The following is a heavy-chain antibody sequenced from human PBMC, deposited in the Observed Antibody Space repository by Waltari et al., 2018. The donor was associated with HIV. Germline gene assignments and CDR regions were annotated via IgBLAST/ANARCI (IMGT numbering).Heavy chain of an antibody. CDR3: ARHDYSGSYLDY. D-gene: IGHD1-26*01. CDR2: IYYSGST. CDR1: GGSTSSSSYH. J-gene: IGHJ4*02. V-gene: IGHV4-39*01. Sequence: QLQLQESGPGLVKPSETQSLTCTVSGGSTSSSSYHWGWIRQPPGKGLEWIGSIYYSGSTYYNPSLKSRVTISVDTSNNQFSLKLSSVTAADTAVYYCARHDYSGSYLDYWGQGTLVTVSS.